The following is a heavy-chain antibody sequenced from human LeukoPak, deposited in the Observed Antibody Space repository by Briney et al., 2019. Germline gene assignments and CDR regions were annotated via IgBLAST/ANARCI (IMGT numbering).Heavy chain of an antibody. CDR1: GGSISSGSYY. V-gene: IGHV4-61*02. Sequence: SETLSLTCTVSGGSISSGSYYWSWIRQPAGKGLEWIGRIYTSGSTNYNPSLKSRVTISVDTSKNQFSLKLSSVTAADTAVYYCARERGYSGYDKVLGRVANYYYMDVWGKGTTVTISS. J-gene: IGHJ6*03. CDR2: IYTSGST. CDR3: ARERGYSGYDKVLGRVANYYYMDV. D-gene: IGHD5-12*01.